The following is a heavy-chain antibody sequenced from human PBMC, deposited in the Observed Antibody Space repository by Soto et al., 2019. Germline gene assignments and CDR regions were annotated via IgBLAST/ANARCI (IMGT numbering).Heavy chain of an antibody. J-gene: IGHJ3*02. CDR2: IWYDGSNK. CDR3: ARDRGYYDYIWYAFDI. CDR1: VFPFSSYG. Sequence: GGSLRLSCAASVFPFSSYGMHWVRQAPGKGLEWVAVIWYDGSNKYYADSVKGRFTISRDNSKNTLYLQMNSLRAEDTAVYYCARDRGYYDYIWYAFDIWGQGTMVTVSS. D-gene: IGHD3-16*01. V-gene: IGHV3-33*08.